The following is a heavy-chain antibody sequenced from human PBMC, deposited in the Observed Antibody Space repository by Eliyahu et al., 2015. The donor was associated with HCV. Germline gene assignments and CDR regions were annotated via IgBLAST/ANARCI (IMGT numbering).Heavy chain of an antibody. D-gene: IGHD3-3*01. J-gene: IGHJ5*02. CDR1: SYSFSAYW. Sequence: EVQLVQSGGEVKKPGESLKLSCKGLSYSFSAYWIAWVRQVPGEGLEWMGXIHPGXSXTXYSPSFQGQVTMSADKSSSTAYLQWSSLQASDTAMYYCARLIRYNDFRTGYYGWFDRWGQGTLVTVSS. CDR2: IHPGXSXT. CDR3: ARLIRYNDFRTGYYGWFDR. V-gene: IGHV5-51*03.